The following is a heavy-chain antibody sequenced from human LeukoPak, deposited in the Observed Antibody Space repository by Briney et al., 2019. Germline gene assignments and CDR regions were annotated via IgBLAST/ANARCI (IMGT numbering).Heavy chain of an antibody. D-gene: IGHD4-17*01. Sequence: SETLSLTCMVSGGSISSYFWSWVRQPPGKGLEWIGYIYYSGSTTYNPSLKSRVTISVDTSKKQFSLRVSSVTAAVTVVYYCARSDYGDYRFVYGGQGTLVTVPS. V-gene: IGHV4-59*01. CDR1: GGSISSYF. J-gene: IGHJ4*02. CDR3: ARSDYGDYRFVY. CDR2: IYYSGST.